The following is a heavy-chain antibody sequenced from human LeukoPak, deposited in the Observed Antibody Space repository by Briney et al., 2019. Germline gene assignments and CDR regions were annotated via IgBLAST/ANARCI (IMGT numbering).Heavy chain of an antibody. J-gene: IGHJ5*02. Sequence: PSETLSLTCTVSGGSITSTTYHWGWIRQSPGKGLEWIGSIHYSGSTYSNPSLESRLTISVDTSKNQFSLKLSSVTAADTAVYYCARGRLPPPVSLLSNWFDPWGQGTLVTVSS. CDR3: ARGRLPPPVSLLSNWFDP. V-gene: IGHV4-39*07. CDR1: GGSITSTTYH. D-gene: IGHD3-16*02. CDR2: IHYSGST.